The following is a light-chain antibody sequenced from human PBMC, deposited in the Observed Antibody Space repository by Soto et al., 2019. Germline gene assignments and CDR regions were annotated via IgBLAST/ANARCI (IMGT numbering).Light chain of an antibody. CDR2: WAS. Sequence: DIVMTQSPDSLAVSLGERATINCKSSQSVLYSPNNKNYLAWYQQKPGQPPKLLIYWASTRESGVPDRFSGSGSGTDFTLTISSLQDEDVAFYYCQQYHSAPQTFGQGTKVEIK. J-gene: IGKJ1*01. CDR1: QSVLYSPNNKNY. CDR3: QQYHSAPQT. V-gene: IGKV4-1*01.